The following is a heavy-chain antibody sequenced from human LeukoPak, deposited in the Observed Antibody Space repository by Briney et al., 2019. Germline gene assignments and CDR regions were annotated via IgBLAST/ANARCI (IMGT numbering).Heavy chain of an antibody. CDR3: ASVEAGTNFDY. CDR2: INPNSGGT. D-gene: IGHD6-19*01. V-gene: IGHV1-2*02. CDR1: GYSFTGYY. J-gene: IGHJ4*02. Sequence: ASVKVSCKASGYSFTGYYIHWVRQAPGQGFEWMGWINPNSGGTKYAQKFQGRVTMTRDTSISTAYMELSRLRSDDTAVYYCASVEAGTNFDYWGQGTLVTVSS.